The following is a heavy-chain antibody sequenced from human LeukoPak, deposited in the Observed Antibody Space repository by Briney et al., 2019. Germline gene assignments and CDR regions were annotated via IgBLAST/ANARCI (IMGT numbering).Heavy chain of an antibody. CDR3: AKDVGTIGTKFFDY. Sequence: GGSLRLSCAASGFTFDDYAMHWVRQAPGKGLEWVSGISWNSGSIGYADSVKGRFTISRDNAKNSLYLQMNSLRAEDMALYYCAKDVGTIGTKFFDYWGQGTLVTVSS. CDR2: ISWNSGSI. V-gene: IGHV3-9*03. J-gene: IGHJ4*02. CDR1: GFTFDDYA. D-gene: IGHD1-1*01.